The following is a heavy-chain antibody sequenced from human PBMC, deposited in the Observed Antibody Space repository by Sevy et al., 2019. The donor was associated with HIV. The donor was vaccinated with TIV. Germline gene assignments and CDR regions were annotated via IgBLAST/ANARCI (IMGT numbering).Heavy chain of an antibody. Sequence: ASVKVSCKASDYTFSTQGFNWVRQAPGQGLEWMGWISAYNGNTKYAQKFQGRVTMTTDTSTSTAYMELRSLTSDDTAVYYCARDWVPGYYYDASGVKRDYYFDYGGQGTLVTVSS. CDR1: DYTFSTQG. J-gene: IGHJ4*02. CDR2: ISAYNGNT. V-gene: IGHV1-18*01. CDR3: ARDWVPGYYYDASGVKRDYYFDY. D-gene: IGHD3-22*01.